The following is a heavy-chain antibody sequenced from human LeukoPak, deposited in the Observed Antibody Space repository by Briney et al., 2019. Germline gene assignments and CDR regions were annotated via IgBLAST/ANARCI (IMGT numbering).Heavy chain of an antibody. V-gene: IGHV6-1*01. CDR2: TYYRSKWYN. CDR3: ARSPPTAMEYWFDP. Sequence: KASQTLSLTCAISGDSVSSNSATWNWIRQSPSRGLEWLGRTYYRSKWYNDYAVSVQSRITINPDTSENQFSLQLNSVTPEDTAVYYCARSPPTAMEYWFDPWGQGTLVTVSS. J-gene: IGHJ5*02. CDR1: GDSVSSNSAT. D-gene: IGHD5-18*01.